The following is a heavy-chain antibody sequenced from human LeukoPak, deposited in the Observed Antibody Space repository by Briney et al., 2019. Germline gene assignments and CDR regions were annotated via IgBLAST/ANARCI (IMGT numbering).Heavy chain of an antibody. V-gene: IGHV3-66*01. CDR2: IYTGGNT. D-gene: IGHD4-11*01. CDR1: GFTVSSNY. CDR3: ARGLIYSPNWFDP. J-gene: IGHJ5*02. Sequence: GGSLRLSCAGSGFTVSSNYMSWVRQALGKGLEWVSVIYTGGNTYYADSVKGRFTISRDNSKNTLYLQMNSLRAEDTAVYYCARGLIYSPNWFDPWGQGTLVTVSS.